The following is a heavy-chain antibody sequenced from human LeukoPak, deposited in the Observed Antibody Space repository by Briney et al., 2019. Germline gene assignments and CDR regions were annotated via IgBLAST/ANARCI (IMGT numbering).Heavy chain of an antibody. Sequence: SETLSLTCAVYGGSFSGYYWSWIRQPPGKGLEWIGEINHSGSTNYNPSLKSRVTISVDTSKNHFSPRLSSVTAADTAVYYCARSPSGGGKDAFDIWAKGQWSPSLQ. D-gene: IGHD2-2*01. CDR2: INHSGST. CDR3: ARSPSGGGKDAFDI. V-gene: IGHV4-34*01. J-gene: IGHJ3*02. CDR1: GGSFSGYY.